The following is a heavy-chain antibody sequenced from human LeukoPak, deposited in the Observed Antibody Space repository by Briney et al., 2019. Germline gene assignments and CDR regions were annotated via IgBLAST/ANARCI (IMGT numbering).Heavy chain of an antibody. CDR2: ISYDGSNK. J-gene: IGHJ4*02. CDR3: AIMHGYYDGSGFWVQ. CDR1: GFTFSSYA. V-gene: IGHV3-30*07. D-gene: IGHD3-22*01. Sequence: PGGSLRLSCAAPGFTFSSYAMHWVRQAPGKGLEWVAVISYDGSNKYYADSVKGRFTISRDNSKNTLYLQMNSLRDEDTGVYYCAIMHGYYDGSGFWVQWGQGTLVTVSS.